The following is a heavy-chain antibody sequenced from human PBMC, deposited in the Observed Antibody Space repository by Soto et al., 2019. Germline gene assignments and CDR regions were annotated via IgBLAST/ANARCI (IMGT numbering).Heavy chain of an antibody. CDR2: ISYDGDNK. D-gene: IGHD3-16*01. V-gene: IGHV3-30-3*01. CDR3: ARPWGQLSTYYYGMDT. J-gene: IGHJ6*02. CDR1: GFTFRNYA. Sequence: QVQLVESGGGVVQPGRSLTLSCAASGFTFRNYAMHWVRQAPGKGLEWVATISYDGDNKYYTDSVKGPFTISRDNSKHTPSLHMNSMRPEHTAVYYCARPWGQLSTYYYGMDTWGQGTTVTVSS.